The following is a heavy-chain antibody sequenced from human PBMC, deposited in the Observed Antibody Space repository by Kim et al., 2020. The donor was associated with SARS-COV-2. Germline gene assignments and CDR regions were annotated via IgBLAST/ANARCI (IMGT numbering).Heavy chain of an antibody. CDR3: ARGLLWSSGMDV. D-gene: IGHD3-10*01. J-gene: IGHJ6*02. V-gene: IGHV3-30*01. Sequence: SADSVKGRFTISRDNSKNTLYLQMNSLRAEDTAVYYCARGLLWSSGMDVWGQGTTVTVSS.